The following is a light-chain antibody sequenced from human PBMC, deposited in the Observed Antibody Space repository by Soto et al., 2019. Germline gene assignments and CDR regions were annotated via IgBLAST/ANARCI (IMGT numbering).Light chain of an antibody. CDR3: SSYTTSSTHWV. V-gene: IGLV2-14*01. CDR1: SSDVGGYNY. CDR2: EVS. Sequence: QSALTQPASVSGSPGQSITISCTGTSSDVGGYNYVSWYQQHPGKAPKFMIYEVSNRPSGVSNRFSGSKSGNTASLTISGLQAEDEADYYCSSYTTSSTHWVFGGGTKHTVL. J-gene: IGLJ3*02.